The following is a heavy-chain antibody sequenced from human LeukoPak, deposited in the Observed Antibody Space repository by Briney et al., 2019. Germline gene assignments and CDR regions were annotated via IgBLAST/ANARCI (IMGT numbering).Heavy chain of an antibody. V-gene: IGHV1-69*04. J-gene: IGHJ3*02. Sequence: ASVKVSCKASGGTFSSYAISWVRQAPGQGLEWMGRIIPILGIANYAQRFQGRVTITADKSTSTAYRELSSLRSEDTAVYYCARDRHESNAFDIWGQGTMVTVSS. CDR3: ARDRHESNAFDI. CDR2: IIPILGIA. CDR1: GGTFSSYA.